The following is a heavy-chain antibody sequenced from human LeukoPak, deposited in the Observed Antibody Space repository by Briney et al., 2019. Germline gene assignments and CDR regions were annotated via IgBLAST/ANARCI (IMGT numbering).Heavy chain of an antibody. J-gene: IGHJ4*02. D-gene: IGHD6-19*01. CDR1: GFTFSSYA. CDR2: ISYDGSNK. Sequence: GRSLRLSCAASGFTFSSYAMHWVRQAPGKGLEWVAVISYDGSNKYYADSVKGRFTISRDNSENTLYLQMNSLRAEDTAVYYCARDLGAVEQWLVLDYWGQGTLVTVSS. V-gene: IGHV3-30-3*01. CDR3: ARDLGAVEQWLVLDY.